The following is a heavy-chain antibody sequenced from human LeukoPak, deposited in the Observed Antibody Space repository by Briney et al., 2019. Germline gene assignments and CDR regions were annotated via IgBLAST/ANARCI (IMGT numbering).Heavy chain of an antibody. Sequence: PSETLSLTCAVYGGSFSGYYWSWIRQPPGKGLEWIGEINHSGSTNYNPSLKSRVTISVDTSKNQFSLKLSSVTAADTAVYYCARVSGTTPFDYWGQGTLVTVSS. CDR2: INHSGST. CDR3: ARVSGTTPFDY. V-gene: IGHV4-34*01. CDR1: GGSFSGYY. D-gene: IGHD1-7*01. J-gene: IGHJ4*02.